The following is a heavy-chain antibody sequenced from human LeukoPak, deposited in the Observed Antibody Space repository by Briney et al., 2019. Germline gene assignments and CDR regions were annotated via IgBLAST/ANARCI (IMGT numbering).Heavy chain of an antibody. CDR3: ATDQAAKLSPGAFDI. Sequence: GASVKVSCKVSGYTLTELSMHWVRQAPGKGLEWMGGFDPEDGETIYAQKFQGRVTMTEDTSTDTAYMELSSLRSEDTAVYYCATDQAAKLSPGAFDIWGQGTMVTVSS. V-gene: IGHV1-24*01. D-gene: IGHD5-24*01. CDR2: FDPEDGET. J-gene: IGHJ3*02. CDR1: GYTLTELS.